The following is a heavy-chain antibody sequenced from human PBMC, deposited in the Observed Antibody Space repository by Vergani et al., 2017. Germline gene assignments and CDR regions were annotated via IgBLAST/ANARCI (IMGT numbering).Heavy chain of an antibody. CDR2: LSGSGGST. CDR1: GFTFNHYA. CDR3: SKANPRNSGYDYLYYYHAMDV. V-gene: IGHV3-23*01. J-gene: IGHJ6*02. Sequence: EVQLLESGGDLVQPGGSLRLSCAASGFTFNHYAMNWVRQAPGKGLEWVSGLSGSGGSTYYAGSVKGRFTISRDSSKNTLYLQMNSLGAGDTAVYYCSKANPRNSGYDYLYYYHAMDVWGQGTTVTVSS. D-gene: IGHD5-12*01.